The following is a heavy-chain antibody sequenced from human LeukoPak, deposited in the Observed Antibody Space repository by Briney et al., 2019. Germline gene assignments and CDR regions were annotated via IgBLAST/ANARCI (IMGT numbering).Heavy chain of an antibody. V-gene: IGHV4-4*07. J-gene: IGHJ6*03. CDR1: GGSISSYY. CDR3: ARGLKGRYYVPYYYYMDV. Sequence: SETLSLTCTVSGGSISSYYWSWIRQPAGKGLEWIGRIYTSGSTNYNPSLKSRVTMSVDTSKNQFSLKLSSVTAADTAVYYCARGLKGRYYVPYYYYMDVWGKGTTVTVPS. D-gene: IGHD3-10*01. CDR2: IYTSGST.